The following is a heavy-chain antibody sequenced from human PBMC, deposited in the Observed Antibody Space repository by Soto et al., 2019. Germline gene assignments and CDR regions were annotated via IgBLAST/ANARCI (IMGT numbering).Heavy chain of an antibody. D-gene: IGHD3-22*01. J-gene: IGHJ5*02. V-gene: IGHV1-69*04. Sequence: SVKVSCNASGGTFSSYTISWVRQAPGQGLEWVGRIIPILGIANYAQKFQGRVTITADKSTSTAYMELSSLRSEDTAVYYCARDKGDYYDSSGYDNWFDPWGQGTLVTVSS. CDR3: ARDKGDYYDSSGYDNWFDP. CDR1: GGTFSSYT. CDR2: IIPILGIA.